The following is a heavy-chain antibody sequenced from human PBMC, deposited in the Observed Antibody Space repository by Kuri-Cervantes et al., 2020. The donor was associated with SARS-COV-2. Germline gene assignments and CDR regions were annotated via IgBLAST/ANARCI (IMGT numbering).Heavy chain of an antibody. CDR3: ARGGAVVTGGMDV. CDR1: GGTFSSYT. D-gene: IGHD2-21*02. V-gene: IGHV3-30*07. CDR2: ISYDGSNK. J-gene: IGHJ6*02. Sequence: SCKASGGTFSSYTISWVRQAPGQGLEWVAVISYDGSNKYYADSVKGRFTISRDNSKNTLYLQMNSLRAGDTAVYYCARGGAVVTGGMDVWGQGTTVTVSS.